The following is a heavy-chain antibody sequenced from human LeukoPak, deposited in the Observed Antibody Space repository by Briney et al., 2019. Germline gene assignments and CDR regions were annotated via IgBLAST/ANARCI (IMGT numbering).Heavy chain of an antibody. CDR1: GFTFNTYG. V-gene: IGHV3-21*01. Sequence: GGSLRLSCAASGFTFNTYGMNWVRQAPGKGLEWLAYIGHGASHTYYANSVRGRFIISRDDAKSSLYLQMSSLRAEATAVYYCRRDYDRMAPDYGCRGTLVTVSS. J-gene: IGHJ4*02. CDR2: IGHGASHT. CDR3: RRDYDRMAPDY. D-gene: IGHD3-22*01.